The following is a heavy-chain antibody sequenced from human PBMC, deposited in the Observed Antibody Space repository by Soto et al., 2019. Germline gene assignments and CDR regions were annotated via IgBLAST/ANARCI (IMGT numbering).Heavy chain of an antibody. D-gene: IGHD1-26*01. V-gene: IGHV3-23*01. Sequence: EVQLLESGGGLVQPGGSLTLSCAASGFSFSSYAMNWARQAPGKGLQWVSAISYGGDTTLYADSVKGRFTISRDNSKNTLYLQMKSLRFEDTALYYCVKGSTIDNRGIDSWGPGTLVTVSS. CDR3: VKGSTIDNRGIDS. CDR2: ISYGGDTT. J-gene: IGHJ4*02. CDR1: GFSFSSYA.